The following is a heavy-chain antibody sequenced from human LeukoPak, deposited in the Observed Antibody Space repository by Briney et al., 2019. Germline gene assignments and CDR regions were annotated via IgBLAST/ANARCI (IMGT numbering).Heavy chain of an antibody. CDR2: IYYSGST. CDR1: GGSISSYY. V-gene: IGHV4-59*01. CDR3: ARAEMATIYGMDV. J-gene: IGHJ6*02. D-gene: IGHD5-24*01. Sequence: SETLSLTCTDSGGSISSYYWSWIRQPPGKGLEWIGYIYYSGSTNYNPSLKSRVTISVDTSKNQFSLKLSSVTAADTAVYYCARAEMATIYGMDVWGQGTTVTVSS.